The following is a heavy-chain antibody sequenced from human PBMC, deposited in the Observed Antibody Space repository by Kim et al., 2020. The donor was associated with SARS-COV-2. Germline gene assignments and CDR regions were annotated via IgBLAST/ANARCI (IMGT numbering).Heavy chain of an antibody. Sequence: SETLSLTCAVYGGSFSGYYWSWIRQLPGKGLEWIGEINHSGSTNYNPSLKSRVTISVDTSKNQFSLKLSSVTAADTAVYYCAREPIVVAATGRVVWGQGTTVTVSS. CDR3: AREPIVVAATGRVV. CDR2: INHSGST. CDR1: GGSFSGYY. D-gene: IGHD2-15*01. V-gene: IGHV4-34*01. J-gene: IGHJ6*02.